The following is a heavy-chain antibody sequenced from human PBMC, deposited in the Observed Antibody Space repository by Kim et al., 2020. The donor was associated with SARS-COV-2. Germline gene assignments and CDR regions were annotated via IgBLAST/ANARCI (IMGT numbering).Heavy chain of an antibody. Sequence: GGSLRLSCAASGFTVSSNYMSWVRQAPGKGLEWVSVIYSGGSTYYADSVKGRFTISRDNSKNTLCLQMNSLRAEDTAVYYCATFDSSGYYKDYWGQGTLVTVSS. CDR1: GFTVSSNY. V-gene: IGHV3-66*01. J-gene: IGHJ4*02. CDR2: IYSGGST. CDR3: ATFDSSGYYKDY. D-gene: IGHD3-22*01.